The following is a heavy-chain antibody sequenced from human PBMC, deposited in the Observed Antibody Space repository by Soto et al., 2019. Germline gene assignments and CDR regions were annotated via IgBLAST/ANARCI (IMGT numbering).Heavy chain of an antibody. CDR2: ISSSSSYI. D-gene: IGHD3-10*01. CDR1: GFTFSSYS. V-gene: IGHV3-21*01. Sequence: EVQLVESGGGLVKPGGSLRLSCAASGFTFSSYSMNWVRQAPGKGLEWVSSISSSSSYIYYADSVKGRFTLSRDNAQNSPDLEMNSLRAQDKAVYYCSISFREVGYYYYYMDVWGKGTTVTVSS. CDR3: SISFREVGYYYYYMDV. J-gene: IGHJ6*03.